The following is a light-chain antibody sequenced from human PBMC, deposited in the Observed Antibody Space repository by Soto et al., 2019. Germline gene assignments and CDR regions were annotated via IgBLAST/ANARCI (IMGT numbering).Light chain of an antibody. Sequence: EIVLTQSPATLSLSPGERATLSCRASQSVRSSLAWYQQKPGQPPRLLIYDASNRATGIPARFSGSGSGTDFTLTISSLEPEDFAVYYCQQRSNWPLTFGGGTKVEIK. V-gene: IGKV3-11*01. CDR1: QSVRSS. CDR2: DAS. J-gene: IGKJ4*01. CDR3: QQRSNWPLT.